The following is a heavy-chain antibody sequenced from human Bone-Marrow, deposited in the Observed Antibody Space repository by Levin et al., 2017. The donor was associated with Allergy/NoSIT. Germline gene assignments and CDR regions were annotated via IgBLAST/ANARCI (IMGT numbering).Heavy chain of an antibody. CDR2: IWYDGSKK. J-gene: IGHJ4*02. CDR1: GFTFSRFG. Sequence: GGSLRLSCAASGFTFSRFGMHWVRQVPGKGLEWVAVIWYDGSKKYYADSVKGRFTISRDNSKNTLSLQMDSLRAEDTAVYYCARGRGGDYGGNSAHFDLWGQGTLVTVSS. V-gene: IGHV3-33*01. CDR3: ARGRGGDYGGNSAHFDL. D-gene: IGHD4-23*01.